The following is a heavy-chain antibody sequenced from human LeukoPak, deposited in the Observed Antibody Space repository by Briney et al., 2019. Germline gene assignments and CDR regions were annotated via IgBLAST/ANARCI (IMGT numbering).Heavy chain of an antibody. CDR3: ARDGGEELEHNYYYYGMDV. V-gene: IGHV3-11*01. Sequence: GGSLRLSCAASGFIFSDYYMSWIRQAPGKGLEWVSYISTSGSTTYYAESVKGRFTISRDNAKNSLYLLMNSLRAEDTAVYYCARDGGEELEHNYYYYGMDVWGQGTTVTVS. J-gene: IGHJ6*02. CDR2: ISTSGSTT. D-gene: IGHD1/OR15-1a*01. CDR1: GFIFSDYY.